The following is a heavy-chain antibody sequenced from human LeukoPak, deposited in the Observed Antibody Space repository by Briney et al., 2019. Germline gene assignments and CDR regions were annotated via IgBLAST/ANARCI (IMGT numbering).Heavy chain of an antibody. CDR2: ISGSGGST. CDR1: GFTSSSYA. Sequence: GGSLRLSCAASGFTSSSYAMSWVRQAPGKGLEWVSAISGSGGSTYYADSVKGRFTISRDNSKNTLYLQMNSLRAEDTAVYYCAKGETYYYDSGNWFDPWGQGTLVTVSS. CDR3: AKGETYYYDSGNWFDP. J-gene: IGHJ5*02. V-gene: IGHV3-23*01. D-gene: IGHD3-22*01.